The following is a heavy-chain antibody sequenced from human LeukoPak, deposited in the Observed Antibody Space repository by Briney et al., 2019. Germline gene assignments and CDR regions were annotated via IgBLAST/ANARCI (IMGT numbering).Heavy chain of an antibody. D-gene: IGHD3-3*01. Sequence: GASVKVSCKASGGTFSSYAISWVRQAPGQGLEWMGWISAYNGNTNYAQKLQGRVTMTTDTSTSTAYMELRSLRSDDTAVYYCARGDYDFWSGYYVPNYYYFDYWGQGTLVTVSS. J-gene: IGHJ4*02. V-gene: IGHV1-18*01. CDR3: ARGDYDFWSGYYVPNYYYFDY. CDR1: GGTFSSYA. CDR2: ISAYNGNT.